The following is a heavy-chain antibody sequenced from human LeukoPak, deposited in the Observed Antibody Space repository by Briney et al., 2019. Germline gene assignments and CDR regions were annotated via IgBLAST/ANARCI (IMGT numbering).Heavy chain of an antibody. CDR2: FYRGEIT. CDR3: ARVYETNGYLY. D-gene: IGHD3-22*01. V-gene: IGHV3-53*01. J-gene: IGHJ4*02. CDR1: GFTVSSSY. Sequence: GGSLRLSCAASGFTVSSSYMYWVRQAPGKGLEWVSFFYRGEITYYAESVRGRFTISRDNAKNTVYLQMNSLRVEDTAVYYCARVYETNGYLYWGQGSLVTVSS.